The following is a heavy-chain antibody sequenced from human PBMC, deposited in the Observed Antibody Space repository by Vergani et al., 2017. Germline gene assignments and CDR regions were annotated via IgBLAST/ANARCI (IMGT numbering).Heavy chain of an antibody. CDR1: GYNFTSFD. J-gene: IGHJ5*02. CDR3: ARGVLDSKYRHNWFGP. CDR2: MNPKSGNT. Sequence: QEQLVQSGAEVRKPGASVKVSCKASGYNFTSFDINWVRLATGQGLEWMGWMNPKSGNTAYAAKFQGRITMTRDGSTDTAYMEMKSLRSEDTAIYFCARGVLDSKYRHNWFGPWGQGTVVTVSS. V-gene: IGHV1-8*01. D-gene: IGHD3/OR15-3a*01.